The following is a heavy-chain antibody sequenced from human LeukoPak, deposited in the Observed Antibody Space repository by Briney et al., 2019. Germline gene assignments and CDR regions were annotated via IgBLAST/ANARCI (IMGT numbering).Heavy chain of an antibody. CDR3: ARGGITVIRGAEPYYYYGMDV. J-gene: IGHJ6*02. V-gene: IGHV4-59*01. D-gene: IGHD3-10*01. CDR1: GGSISSFY. Sequence: KPSETLSLTCIVSGGSISSFYWSWIRQPPGKGLEWIGSIYYSGSTSFNPSLNSRVTISIDTSKNQFSLKLSSVTAADTAVYYCARGGITVIRGAEPYYYYGMDVWGRGTTVTVSS. CDR2: IYYSGST.